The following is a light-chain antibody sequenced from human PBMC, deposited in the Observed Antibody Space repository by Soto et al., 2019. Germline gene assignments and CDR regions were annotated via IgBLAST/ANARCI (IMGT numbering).Light chain of an antibody. CDR1: RRDVGGYDY. V-gene: IGLV2-14*01. CDR3: SSYTSSSTLYV. Sequence: QSVLTQPASVSGSPGQSITISCTGTRRDVGGYDYVSWYQQRPGKAPRLLIYEVSNRPSGVSNRSSGSKSGNTASLTISGLQAEDEADYYCSSYTSSSTLYVFGTGTKVTVL. J-gene: IGLJ1*01. CDR2: EVS.